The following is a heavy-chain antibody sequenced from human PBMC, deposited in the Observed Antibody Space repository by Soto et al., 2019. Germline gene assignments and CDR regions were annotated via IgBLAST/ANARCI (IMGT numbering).Heavy chain of an antibody. CDR1: GDIFTSYG. V-gene: IGHV1-18*01. D-gene: IGHD3-22*01. CDR3: ARDQEGITMIVGGT. J-gene: IGHJ5*02. Sequence: QVQLVQSGAEVKKPGASVKVSCKASGDIFTSYGISWVRQAPGQGLEWMGWISAYNGNTNYAQKFQGRVTMTTDTSTSTAYMERRSLRSYDTAVYYCARDQEGITMIVGGTWGQGTLVTVSS. CDR2: ISAYNGNT.